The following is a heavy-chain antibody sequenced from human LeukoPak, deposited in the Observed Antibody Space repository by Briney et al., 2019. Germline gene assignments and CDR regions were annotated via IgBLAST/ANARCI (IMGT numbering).Heavy chain of an antibody. CDR1: GFTFSSYA. D-gene: IGHD1-26*01. J-gene: IGHJ5*02. V-gene: IGHV3-23*01. CDR3: AKRTTPNSGSYYNWFDP. CDR2: ISGSGGST. Sequence: GGSLRLSCAASGFTFSSYAMSWVRQAPGKGLEWVSAISGSGGSTYYADSVKGRFTISRDNSKNTLYLQMNSPRAEDTAVYYCAKRTTPNSGSYYNWFDPWGQGTLVTVSS.